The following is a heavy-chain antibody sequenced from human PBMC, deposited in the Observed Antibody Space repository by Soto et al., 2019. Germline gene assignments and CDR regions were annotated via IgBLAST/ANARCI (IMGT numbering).Heavy chain of an antibody. V-gene: IGHV4-34*02. J-gene: IGHJ4*02. CDR3: ARARCNSASCYSLEPIDY. CDR1: GGSFSAYY. Sequence: QVQLQQWGAGLLKPSETLSLTCAVYGGSFSAYYWNWIRQPPGKGLEWVGEINHGGYINYNPSLKSRVTISVDTSKNQFSLKLSSVTAADTAVYYCARARCNSASCYSLEPIDYWGQGTLVTVSS. CDR2: INHGGYI. D-gene: IGHD2-2*02.